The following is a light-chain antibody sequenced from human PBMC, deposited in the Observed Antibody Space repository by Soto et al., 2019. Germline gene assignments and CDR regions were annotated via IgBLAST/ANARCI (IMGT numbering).Light chain of an antibody. CDR2: GAS. J-gene: IGKJ5*01. CDR1: QSVSSTY. V-gene: IGKV3-20*01. Sequence: EIVLTQSPGTLSLSPQEIATLSCRASQSVSSTYLAWYRQKPGQSPRLLIYGASSGATGIPDRFSGSGSGTDFTLTISRLEPEDFAVYYCQQFGSSPITFGQGTRLEVK. CDR3: QQFGSSPIT.